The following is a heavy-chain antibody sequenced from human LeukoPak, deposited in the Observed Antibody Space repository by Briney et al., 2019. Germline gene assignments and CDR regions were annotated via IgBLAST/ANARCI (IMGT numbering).Heavy chain of an antibody. D-gene: IGHD7-27*01. V-gene: IGHV3-73*01. J-gene: IGHJ4*02. CDR2: IRSKANSYAT. Sequence: PGGSLRLSRAASGFTFSGSAMHWVRQASGKGLEWVGRIRSKANSYATAYAASVKGRFAISRDDSKNTAYLQMNSLKTEDTAVYYCTRHHWVPSGVNWGQGTLVTVSS. CDR3: TRHHWVPSGVN. CDR1: GFTFSGSA.